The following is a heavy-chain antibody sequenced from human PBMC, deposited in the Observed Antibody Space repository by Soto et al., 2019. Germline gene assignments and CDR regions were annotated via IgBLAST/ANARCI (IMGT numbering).Heavy chain of an antibody. CDR3: TRRGYMDV. D-gene: IGHD1-26*01. V-gene: IGHV4-4*09. CDR1: GASISDHY. J-gene: IGHJ6*03. CDR2: IDNSGST. Sequence: SETLSLTCTVSGASISDHYWNWIRQPPGKGLEWIGYIDNSGSTKYSPSLKSRVTISVDMSKNQFSLKLSSVTAADTAVYYCTRRGYMDVWGKGTKVTVSS.